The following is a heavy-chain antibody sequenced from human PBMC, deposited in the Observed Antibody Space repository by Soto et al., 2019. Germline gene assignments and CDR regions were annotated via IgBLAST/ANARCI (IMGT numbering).Heavy chain of an antibody. CDR2: IKEDGNER. V-gene: IGHV3-7*01. J-gene: IGHJ4*02. Sequence: VKLVESGGGLVQPGGSLRLSCAASGFPFSTYWMTWVRQAPGKGLQWVGNIKEDGNERNYVESVKGRFTISRDKAKKSLFLKMSRLRPEDTAVYYCAGLGPRGDYWGQGPPVTVSS. D-gene: IGHD3-16*01. CDR1: GFPFSTYW. CDR3: AGLGPRGDY.